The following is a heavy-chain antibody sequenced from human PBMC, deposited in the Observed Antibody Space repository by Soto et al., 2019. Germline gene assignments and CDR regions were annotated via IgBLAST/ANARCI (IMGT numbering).Heavy chain of an antibody. CDR2: IKQDGSEK. J-gene: IGHJ4*02. CDR3: ASHYCSGGTCYSIFDY. V-gene: IGHV3-7*01. CDR1: GFTFSSYW. Sequence: GGSLRLSCAASGFTFSSYWMSWVRQAPGKGLEWVASIKQDGSEKYHVDSVKGRFTISRDNAKNSLYLQMNSLRADDTAVYYCASHYCSGGTCYSIFDYWGQGTLVTVSS. D-gene: IGHD2-15*01.